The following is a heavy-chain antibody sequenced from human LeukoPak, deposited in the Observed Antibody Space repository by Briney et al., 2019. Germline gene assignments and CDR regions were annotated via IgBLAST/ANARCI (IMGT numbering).Heavy chain of an antibody. CDR1: GFTFSSYA. V-gene: IGHV3-23*01. J-gene: IGHJ4*02. D-gene: IGHD1-26*01. CDR2: ISAGGGST. Sequence: PGGSLRLSCAASGFTFSSYAMSWARQAPGKGLERVSAISAGGGSTDYADSVKGRFTISRDNSKNTLYLQMNSLRAEDTAVYFCAKDAERSLFFYGYWGQGTLVTVSS. CDR3: AKDAERSLFFYGY.